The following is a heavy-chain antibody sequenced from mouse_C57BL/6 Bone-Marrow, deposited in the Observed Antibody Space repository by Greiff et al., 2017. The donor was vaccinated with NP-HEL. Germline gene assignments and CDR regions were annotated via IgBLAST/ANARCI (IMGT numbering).Heavy chain of an antibody. J-gene: IGHJ1*03. CDR3: AREGLF. CDR2: ISYDGSN. D-gene: IGHD1-1*02. CDR1: GYSITSGYY. V-gene: IGHV3-6*01. Sequence: VQLQQSGPGLVKPSQSLSLTCSVTGYSITSGYYWNWIRQFPGNKLEWMGYISYDGSNNYNPSLKNRISITRDTSKNQFFLKLNSVTTEDTATYYCAREGLFWGTGTTVTVSS.